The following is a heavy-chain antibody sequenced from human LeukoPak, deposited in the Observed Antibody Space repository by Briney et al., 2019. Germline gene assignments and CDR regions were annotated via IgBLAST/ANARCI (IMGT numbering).Heavy chain of an antibody. CDR3: SRQAVGNDY. CDR1: GESSFSNYY. D-gene: IGHD1-1*01. CDR2: INHSGYT. Sequence: PSETLSLTCAVYGESSFSNYYWSGIRQTPGGALEWIGEINHSGYTNYNPSLKSRVTLSIDTSKNQFSLRLNSVTAADTAVYYCSRQAVGNDYWGQGTLVTVSS. V-gene: IGHV4-34*01. J-gene: IGHJ4*02.